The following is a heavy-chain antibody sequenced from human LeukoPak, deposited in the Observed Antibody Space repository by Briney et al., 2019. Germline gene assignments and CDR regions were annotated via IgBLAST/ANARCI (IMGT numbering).Heavy chain of an antibody. D-gene: IGHD3-22*01. CDR2: IYPGDSDT. CDR1: GYSFTSYW. J-gene: IGHJ3*02. V-gene: IGHV5-51*01. Sequence: GESLKISCKGSGYSFTSYWIGWVRQMPGKGLEWMGIIYPGDSDTRYSPSFQGQVTISADRSISTAYLQWSSLKASDTAMYYCAAHYYDSSGRLGGDAFDIWGQGTMVTVSS. CDR3: AAHYYDSSGRLGGDAFDI.